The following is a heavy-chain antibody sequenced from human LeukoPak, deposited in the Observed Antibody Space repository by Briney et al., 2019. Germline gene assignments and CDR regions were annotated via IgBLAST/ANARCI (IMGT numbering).Heavy chain of an antibody. CDR2: IYYSGST. Sequence: PSETLSLTCTVSGGSISNYYWSWVRQPPGKGLEWIGYIYYSGSTTYNPSLKSRVTISVDTSKNQFSLKLNAVTAADTAVYYCARRTHFDLWGRGTLVTVSS. V-gene: IGHV4-59*08. J-gene: IGHJ2*01. CDR3: ARRTHFDL. CDR1: GGSISNYY.